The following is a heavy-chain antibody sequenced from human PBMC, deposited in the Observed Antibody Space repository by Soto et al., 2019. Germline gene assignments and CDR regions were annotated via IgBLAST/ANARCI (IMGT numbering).Heavy chain of an antibody. V-gene: IGHV1-18*01. CDR2: ISAYNGNT. Sequence: GASVKVSCKAAGYTFTSYGISWVRQAPGQGLEWMGWISAYNGNTNYAQKLQGRVTMTTDTSTSTAYMELRSLRSDDTAVYYCARDSPGDHVIWDYYGMDVWGQGTTVTVSS. CDR3: ARDSPGDHVIWDYYGMDV. D-gene: IGHD4-17*01. J-gene: IGHJ6*02. CDR1: GYTFTSYG.